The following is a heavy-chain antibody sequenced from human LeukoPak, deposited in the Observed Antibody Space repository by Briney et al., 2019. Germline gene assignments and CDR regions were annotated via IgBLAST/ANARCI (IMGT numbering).Heavy chain of an antibody. V-gene: IGHV3-21*01. D-gene: IGHD2-2*01. J-gene: IGHJ5*02. Sequence: GGSLRLSCAASGFTFSSYSMNWVRRAPGKGLEWVSSISSSSSYIYYADSVKGRFTISRDNAKNSLYLQMNSLRAEDTAVYYCARDGCSSTSCSPTWFDPWGQGTLVTVSS. CDR2: ISSSSSYI. CDR1: GFTFSSYS. CDR3: ARDGCSSTSCSPTWFDP.